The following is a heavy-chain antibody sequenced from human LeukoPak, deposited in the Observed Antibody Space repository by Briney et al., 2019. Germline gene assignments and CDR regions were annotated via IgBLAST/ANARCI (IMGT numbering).Heavy chain of an antibody. V-gene: IGHV3-23*01. CDR3: ARRFGAARDDYMDV. D-gene: IGHD3-16*01. Sequence: GGSLRLSCAASGFTFSSYGMSWVRQAPGKGLEWVSGISGSDGSTYYADSVKGRFTISRDNSKNSLYLHMNSLRVEDTAVYYCARRFGAARDDYMDVWGKGTTVTVSS. CDR1: GFTFSSYG. J-gene: IGHJ6*03. CDR2: ISGSDGST.